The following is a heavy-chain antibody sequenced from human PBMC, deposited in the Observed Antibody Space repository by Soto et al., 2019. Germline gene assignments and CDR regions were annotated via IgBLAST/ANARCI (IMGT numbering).Heavy chain of an antibody. V-gene: IGHV1-69*06. CDR1: GCTFSSYA. Sequence: SVKVSFKASGCTFSSYAISWVRQAPGQGLEWMGGIIPIFGTANYAQKFQGRVTITADKSTSTAYMELSSLRSEDTAVYYCAGSIAAPNYYYGMDVWGQGTTVTAP. J-gene: IGHJ6*02. CDR3: AGSIAAPNYYYGMDV. CDR2: IIPIFGTA. D-gene: IGHD6-6*01.